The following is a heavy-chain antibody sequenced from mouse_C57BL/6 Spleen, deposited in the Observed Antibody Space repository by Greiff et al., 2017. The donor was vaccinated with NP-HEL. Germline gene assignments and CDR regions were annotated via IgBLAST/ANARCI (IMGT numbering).Heavy chain of an antibody. J-gene: IGHJ4*01. Sequence: VKLQESGPGLVAPSQSLSITCTVSGFSLTSYGVHWVRQPPGKGLEWLVVIWSDGSTTYNSALKSRLSISKDNSKSQVFLKMNSLQTDDTAMYYCARHAYSNYPMDYWGQGTSVTVSS. D-gene: IGHD2-5*01. CDR2: IWSDGST. CDR3: ARHAYSNYPMDY. V-gene: IGHV2-6-1*01. CDR1: GFSLTSYG.